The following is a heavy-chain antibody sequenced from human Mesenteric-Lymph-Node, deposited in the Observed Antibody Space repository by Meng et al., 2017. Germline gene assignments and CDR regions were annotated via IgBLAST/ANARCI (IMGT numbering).Heavy chain of an antibody. CDR3: ATVPGLGIHWYFDL. CDR1: GGSFSGYD. V-gene: IGHV4-34*01. D-gene: IGHD7-27*01. CDR2: INHSGST. Sequence: QVKLHQWGAGLLKPSETLSLTCASYGGSFSGYDWSWVRQPPGKGLEWIGEINHSGSTNYNPSLKSRVTISVDTSKNQFSLKLNSLTAADTAVYYCATVPGLGIHWYFDLWGRGTLVTVSS. J-gene: IGHJ2*01.